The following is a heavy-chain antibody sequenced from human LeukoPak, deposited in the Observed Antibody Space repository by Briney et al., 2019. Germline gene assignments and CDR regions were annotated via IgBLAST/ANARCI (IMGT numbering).Heavy chain of an antibody. CDR1: GYTFTCYG. J-gene: IGHJ4*02. Sequence: GASVKVSCKASGYTFTCYGISWVRQAPGQGLEWMGWISAYNGNTNYAQKLQGRVTMTTDTSTSTAYMELRSLRSDDTAVYYCARLCSSTSCYTPFDYWGQGTLVTVSS. D-gene: IGHD2-2*02. CDR3: ARLCSSTSCYTPFDY. V-gene: IGHV1-18*01. CDR2: ISAYNGNT.